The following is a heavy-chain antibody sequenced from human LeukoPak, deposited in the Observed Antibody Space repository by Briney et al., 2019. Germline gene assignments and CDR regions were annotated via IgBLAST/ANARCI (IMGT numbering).Heavy chain of an antibody. Sequence: GGSLSLSCATSGFTFSSIWMSWVRQAPGKGLEWVANIKHDGSETNYVDSVKGRFTISRDNAKNSLHLQMNSLRGEDTAVYYCAKNGGPHGMDVWGQGTTVTVSS. CDR3: AKNGGPHGMDV. D-gene: IGHD3-16*01. V-gene: IGHV3-7*02. CDR2: IKHDGSET. CDR1: GFTFSSIW. J-gene: IGHJ6*02.